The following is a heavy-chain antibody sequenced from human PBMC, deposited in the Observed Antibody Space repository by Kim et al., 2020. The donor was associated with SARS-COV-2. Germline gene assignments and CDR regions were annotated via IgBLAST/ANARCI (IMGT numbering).Heavy chain of an antibody. CDR2: P. J-gene: IGHJ6*02. V-gene: IGHV7-4-1*02. CDR3: ARDVNPYGMDV. Sequence: PTSAQGFTGRFVFSLDTSVSTAYLQINSLKADDSAVYYCARDVNPYGMDVWGQGTTVTVSS.